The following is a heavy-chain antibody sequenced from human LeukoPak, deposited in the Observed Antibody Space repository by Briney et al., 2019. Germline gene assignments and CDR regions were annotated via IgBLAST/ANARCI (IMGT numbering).Heavy chain of an antibody. V-gene: IGHV4-39*01. Sequence: KSSETLSLTCTVSGVSISSSSYYWGWIRRPPGKGLEWFGNIYYSGCTYYSPSRKIRITISVYTSKNQLSLKRSCVAAAAASCYYCARPHQPSDILTAYANSFDYWGQGSLVTVSS. CDR3: ARPHQPSDILTAYANSFDY. CDR1: GVSISSSSYY. D-gene: IGHD3-9*01. CDR2: IYYSGCT. J-gene: IGHJ4*02.